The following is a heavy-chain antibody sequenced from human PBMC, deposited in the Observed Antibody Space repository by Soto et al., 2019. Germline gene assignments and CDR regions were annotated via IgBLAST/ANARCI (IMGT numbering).Heavy chain of an antibody. CDR1: GYSFSSHA. Sequence: GASVKVSCKASGYSFSSHAITWVRQAPGQGLEWMGGIIPVFGTPSYAQKFQGRVTISADKSTNTSYLELRSLRSGDTAVYYCARGGALSTSWYWGDGLDSWGQGTQVTVS. CDR3: ARGGALSTSWYWGDGLDS. J-gene: IGHJ4*02. CDR2: IIPVFGTP. V-gene: IGHV1-69*06. D-gene: IGHD6-13*01.